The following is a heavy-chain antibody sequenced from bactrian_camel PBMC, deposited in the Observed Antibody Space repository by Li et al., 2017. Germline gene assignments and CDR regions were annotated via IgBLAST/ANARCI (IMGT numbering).Heavy chain of an antibody. CDR3: VTGYGGSWYWGLYEYNY. J-gene: IGHJ4*01. V-gene: IGHV3S54*01. D-gene: IGHD6*01. CDR1: GNTYSTNC. Sequence: HVQLVESGGGSVQAGGSLLLSCAASGNTYSTNCMGWFRQFPGKEREGVATISGGDGSTYYADSVKGRFTISRDNAKKAVYLQMNSLKSEDTALYYCVTGYGGSWYWGLYEYNYWGQGTQVTVS. CDR2: ISGGDGST.